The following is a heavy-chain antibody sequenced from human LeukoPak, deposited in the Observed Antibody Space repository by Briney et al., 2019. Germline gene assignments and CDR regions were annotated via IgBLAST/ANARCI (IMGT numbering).Heavy chain of an antibody. CDR3: ASRSRGYYRFDY. V-gene: IGHV5-51*01. D-gene: IGHD3-22*01. Sequence: GESLKISCKGSGYSFTNYWIGWVRQMPGKGLEWMGIIYPGDSDTTYSPSFQGQVSISADRSISTAYLQWSSLRASDTAMYCCASRSRGYYRFDYWGQGTLVTVFS. CDR1: GYSFTNYW. CDR2: IYPGDSDT. J-gene: IGHJ4*02.